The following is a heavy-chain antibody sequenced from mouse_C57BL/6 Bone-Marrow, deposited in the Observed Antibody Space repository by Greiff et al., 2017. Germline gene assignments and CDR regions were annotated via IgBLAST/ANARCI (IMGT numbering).Heavy chain of an antibody. Sequence: QVQLQQPGAELVKPGASVKMSCKASGYTFTSYWITWVKQRPGQGLEWIGDIYPTSGRTNYNEKFKSKAKRTVDTASNTAYMQLSRLTSEDSAVFNCARSGPLGRSFDYWGQGTTLTVSS. J-gene: IGHJ2*01. V-gene: IGHV1-55*01. CDR3: ARSGPLGRSFDY. D-gene: IGHD4-1*01. CDR2: IYPTSGRT. CDR1: GYTFTSYW.